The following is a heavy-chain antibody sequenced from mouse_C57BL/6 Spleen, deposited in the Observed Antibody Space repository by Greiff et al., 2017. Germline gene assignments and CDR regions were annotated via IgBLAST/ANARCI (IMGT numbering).Heavy chain of an antibody. D-gene: IGHD1-1*01. CDR1: GYNFTDYY. J-gene: IGHJ4*01. Sequence: VQLQQSGAELVKPGASVKLSCKASGYNFTDYYMHWVKQRPEQGLEWIGRIDPGGGDTNYAQKFQGKATITADTSSNTAYLQLSSLTSEDTAVYYCARPPHYYGSSYGYYYAMECWGQGTSVTVAS. V-gene: IGHV14-2*02. CDR2: IDPGGGDT. CDR3: ARPPHYYGSSYGYYYAMEC.